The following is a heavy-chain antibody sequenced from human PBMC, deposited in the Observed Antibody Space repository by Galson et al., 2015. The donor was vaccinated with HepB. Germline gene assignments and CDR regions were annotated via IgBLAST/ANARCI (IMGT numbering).Heavy chain of an antibody. CDR3: AKDGYGSGTYLYYFDY. D-gene: IGHD3-10*01. CDR1: GFTFSSCA. Sequence: SLRLSCAASGFTFSSCAMNWVRQAPGKGLEWVSAISSSGGDTYYADSVKGRFTISRDNSKNTLYLQMNSLRAEDTAVYYCAKDGYGSGTYLYYFDYWGQGTLVTVSS. CDR2: ISSSGGDT. J-gene: IGHJ4*02. V-gene: IGHV3-23*01.